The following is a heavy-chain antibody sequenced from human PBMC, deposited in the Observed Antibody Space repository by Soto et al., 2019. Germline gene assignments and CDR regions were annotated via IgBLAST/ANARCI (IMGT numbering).Heavy chain of an antibody. J-gene: IGHJ4*02. Sequence: GGSLRLSCAASGFTFSSYAMSWVRQAPGKGLEWVSAISGSGGSTYYADSVKGRFTISRDNSKNTLYLQMNSLRAEDTAVYYCAKDQAPRKTTWACFDYWGQGTLVTVSS. CDR3: AKDQAPRKTTWACFDY. D-gene: IGHD1-1*01. CDR2: ISGSGGST. CDR1: GFTFSSYA. V-gene: IGHV3-23*01.